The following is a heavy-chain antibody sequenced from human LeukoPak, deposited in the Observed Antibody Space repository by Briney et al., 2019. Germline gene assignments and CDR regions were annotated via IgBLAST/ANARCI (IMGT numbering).Heavy chain of an antibody. CDR2: IRRNSDGGTI. D-gene: IGHD3-22*01. J-gene: IGHJ5*02. CDR3: ATDFYDTT. Sequence: GGSLRLSCEASGFTFSSYGMHWVRQAPGKGLEWVGRIRRNSDGGTIDYAAPVKGRFALSRDDSKNTLYLHMSSLQTEDTAVYYCATDFYDTTWGQGTLVTVSS. CDR1: GFTFSSYG. V-gene: IGHV3-15*07.